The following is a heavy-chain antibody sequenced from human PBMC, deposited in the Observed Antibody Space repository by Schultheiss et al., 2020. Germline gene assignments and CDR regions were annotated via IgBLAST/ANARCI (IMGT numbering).Heavy chain of an antibody. CDR3: ARDGAVGATATPFDY. J-gene: IGHJ4*02. Sequence: GGSLRLSCAASGFTFSSYGMHWVRQAPGKGLEWVSYISSSSSTIYYADSVKGRFTISRDNAKNSLYLQMNSLRDEDTAVYYCARDGAVGATATPFDYWGQGTLVTVSS. CDR1: GFTFSSYG. D-gene: IGHD1-26*01. CDR2: ISSSSSTI. V-gene: IGHV3-48*02.